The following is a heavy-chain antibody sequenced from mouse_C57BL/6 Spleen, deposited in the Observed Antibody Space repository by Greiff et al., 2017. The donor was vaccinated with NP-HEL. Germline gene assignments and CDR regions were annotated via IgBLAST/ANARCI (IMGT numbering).Heavy chain of an antibody. CDR3: ARPFDYDGYWYFDV. V-gene: IGHV5-6*02. Sequence: DVMLVESGGDLVKPGGSLKLSCAASGFTFSSYGMSWVRQTPDKRLEWVATISSGGSYTYYPDSVKGRFTISRDNAKNTLYLQMSSLKSEDTAMYYCARPFDYDGYWYFDVWGTGTTVAVSS. CDR2: ISSGGSYT. CDR1: GFTFSSYG. D-gene: IGHD2-4*01. J-gene: IGHJ1*03.